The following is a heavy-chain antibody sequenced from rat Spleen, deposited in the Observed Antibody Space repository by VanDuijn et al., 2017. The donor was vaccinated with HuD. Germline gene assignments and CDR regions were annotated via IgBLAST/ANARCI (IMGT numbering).Heavy chain of an antibody. Sequence: EVQLVESGGGLVQPGRSMKLSCAASGFTFSNYYMAWVRQAPTKGLEWVAYITTGGGTSFYRDSVKGRFTISRDNAENTLYLQMDSLRSEATATYYCASLMYTPDYLGVMDAWGQGASVTVSS. CDR3: ASLMYTPDYLGVMDA. CDR1: GFTFSNYY. J-gene: IGHJ4*01. V-gene: IGHV5-25*01. D-gene: IGHD1-6*01. CDR2: ITTGGGTS.